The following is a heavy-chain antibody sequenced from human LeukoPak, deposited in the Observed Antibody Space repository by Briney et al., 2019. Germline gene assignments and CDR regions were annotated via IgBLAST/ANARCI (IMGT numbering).Heavy chain of an antibody. CDR3: ARFGYYDSSGYYLDY. Sequence: LSLTCPVSGGSISSGGYYWSWIRQHPGKGLEWIGYIYNSGSTYYNPSLKSRVTISVDTSKNQFSLKLRSVTAADTAVYYCARFGYYDSSGYYLDYWGQGTLVTVSS. CDR2: IYNSGST. CDR1: GGSISSGGYY. V-gene: IGHV4-31*03. J-gene: IGHJ4*02. D-gene: IGHD3-22*01.